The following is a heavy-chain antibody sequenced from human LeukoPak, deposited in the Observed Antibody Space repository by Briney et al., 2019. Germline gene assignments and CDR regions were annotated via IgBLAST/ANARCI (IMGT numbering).Heavy chain of an antibody. J-gene: IGHJ5*02. D-gene: IGHD3-3*02. V-gene: IGHV4-34*01. Sequence: SETLSLTCTVSGGSISGYYWSWIRQPPGKGLEWIGEINHSGSTNYNPSLKSRVTISVDTSKNQFSLKLSSVTAADTAVYYCARGRRVLAPNWFDPWGQGTLVTVSS. CDR3: ARGRRVLAPNWFDP. CDR1: GGSISGYY. CDR2: INHSGST.